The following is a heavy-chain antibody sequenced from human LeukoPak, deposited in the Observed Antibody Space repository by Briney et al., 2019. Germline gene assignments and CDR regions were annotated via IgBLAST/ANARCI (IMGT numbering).Heavy chain of an antibody. D-gene: IGHD1-7*01. V-gene: IGHV1-18*01. CDR1: GYTFTSYG. CDR3: ARGETGTSFDWFDP. Sequence: SVKVSCKASGYTFTSYGISWVRQAPGQGLEWMGWISAYNGNTNYAQKVQGRVTMTTDTFTSTAYMELRGLKSDDTAMYYCARGETGTSFDWFDPWGQGTLVTVSS. CDR2: ISAYNGNT. J-gene: IGHJ5*02.